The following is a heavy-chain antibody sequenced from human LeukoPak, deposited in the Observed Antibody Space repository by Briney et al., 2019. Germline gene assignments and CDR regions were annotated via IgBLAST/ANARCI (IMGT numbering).Heavy chain of an antibody. CDR3: ARDGPTRWQLAVSLDY. CDR2: IIPIFGTA. Sequence: ASVKVSCKASGGTFSTYVISWVRQAPGQGLEWMGGIIPIFGTANYAQKFQGRVTLTADTSTSTAYMELRSLRSDDTAVYYCARDGPTRWQLAVSLDYWGQGTLVTVSS. V-gene: IGHV1-69*06. J-gene: IGHJ4*02. D-gene: IGHD6-6*01. CDR1: GGTFSTYV.